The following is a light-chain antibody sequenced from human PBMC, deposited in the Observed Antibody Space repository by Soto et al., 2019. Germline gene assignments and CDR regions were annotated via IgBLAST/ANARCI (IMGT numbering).Light chain of an antibody. CDR1: QSISSW. CDR2: KAS. CDR3: QQCNSYPWT. Sequence: DIQMTQSPSTLSASVGDRVTITCRASQSISSWLAWYQQKPGKAPKLLIYKASSLDSGVPSRFSGSGSGTEFTLTISSLQPDDFASYYCQQCNSYPWTFGQGTKVEIK. J-gene: IGKJ1*01. V-gene: IGKV1-5*03.